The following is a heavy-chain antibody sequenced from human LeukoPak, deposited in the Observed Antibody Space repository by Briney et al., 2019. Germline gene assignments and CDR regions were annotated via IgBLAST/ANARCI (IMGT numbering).Heavy chain of an antibody. CDR3: ARQTAMGRSGDY. CDR1: GYSFTSYW. Sequence: GESLKISFKASGYSFTSYWIGWVRHMPGKGLEWMGIIDPSDSDTRYTPSFQGQVTISADRSLSTAYLQWHSLEASDTAMYYCARQTAMGRSGDYWGQGTLVTVSS. J-gene: IGHJ4*02. CDR2: IDPSDSDT. D-gene: IGHD5-18*01. V-gene: IGHV5-51*01.